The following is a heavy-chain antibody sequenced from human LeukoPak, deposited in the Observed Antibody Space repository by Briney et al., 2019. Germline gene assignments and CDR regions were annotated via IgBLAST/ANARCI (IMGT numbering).Heavy chain of an antibody. CDR3: ASYIATPRRDIDY. J-gene: IGHJ4*02. Sequence: GGSLRLSCAASGFTLSTYWMSWVRPAPGKGLEWVARIKEDGGAKHYVDSVTSRFTISRDNAKISVYLQKNTVGAEYTAVYYCASYIATPRRDIDYWGQGTLVTVSS. D-gene: IGHD4-23*01. CDR2: IKEDGGAK. V-gene: IGHV3-7*01. CDR1: GFTLSTYW.